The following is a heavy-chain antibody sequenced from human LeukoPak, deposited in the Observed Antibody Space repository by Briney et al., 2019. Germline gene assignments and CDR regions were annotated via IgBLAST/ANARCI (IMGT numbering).Heavy chain of an antibody. CDR3: ARDADTSGHYSYFDY. CDR2: INEDGSKK. CDR1: GFTLSSYW. D-gene: IGHD3-22*01. Sequence: GGSLRLSCAASGFTLSSYWMSWVRQAPGMGLEWVANINEDGSKKFYVDSVKGRFSISRDNAKNSLDLQMNSLRVEDTALYYCARDADTSGHYSYFDYWGQGTLATVSS. V-gene: IGHV3-7*03. J-gene: IGHJ4*02.